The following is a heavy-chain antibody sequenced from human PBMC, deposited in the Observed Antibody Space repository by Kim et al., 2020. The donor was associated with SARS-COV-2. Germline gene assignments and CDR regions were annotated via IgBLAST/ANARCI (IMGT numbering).Heavy chain of an antibody. V-gene: IGHV1-46*01. Sequence: STSYAQKFQGRVTMTRDTSTSTVYMELSSLRSEDMAVYYCARDWQGLSYWGQGTLVTVSS. D-gene: IGHD3-16*02. J-gene: IGHJ4*02. CDR3: ARDWQGLSY. CDR2: ST.